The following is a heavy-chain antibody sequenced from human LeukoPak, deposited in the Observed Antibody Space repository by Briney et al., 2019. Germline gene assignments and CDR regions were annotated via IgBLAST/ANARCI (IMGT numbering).Heavy chain of an antibody. J-gene: IGHJ5*02. V-gene: IGHV1-2*02. CDR2: ISPNSGDT. CDR1: GYTFTGYY. D-gene: IGHD2-2*01. CDR3: ARESACGTTNCLAPADWLDP. Sequence: ASVKVSCKASGYTFTGYYMHWVRQAPGQGLEWMGWISPNSGDTDIAQKFQGRVTMTRDTSITTSYMEVDSLTSDDTAVYYCARESACGTTNCLAPADWLDPWGQGTLVIVSS.